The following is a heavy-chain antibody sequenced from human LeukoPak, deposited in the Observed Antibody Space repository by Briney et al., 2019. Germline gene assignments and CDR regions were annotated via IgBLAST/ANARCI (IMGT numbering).Heavy chain of an antibody. CDR1: GFSFNSDW. V-gene: IGHV3-48*04. CDR2: ISSSGSTI. J-gene: IGHJ4*02. D-gene: IGHD6-19*01. Sequence: GGSLRLSCAASGFSFNSDWMDWVRQAPGKGLEWVSYISSSGSTIYYADSVKGRFTISRDNAKNSLYLQMNSLRAEDTAVYYCARAARSSGWYYFFDYWGQGTLVTVSS. CDR3: ARAARSSGWYYFFDY.